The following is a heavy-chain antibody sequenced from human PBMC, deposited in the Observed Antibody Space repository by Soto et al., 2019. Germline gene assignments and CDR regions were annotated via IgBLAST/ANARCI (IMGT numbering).Heavy chain of an antibody. D-gene: IGHD4-4*01. Sequence: PGGSLRLSCAASGFTFSSYAMHWVRQAPGKGLEWVAVISYDGSNKYYAVSVKGRFTISRDNSKNTLYLQMNSLRAEDMAVYYCARVPPYSAYYFDYWGQGTLVTVSS. V-gene: IGHV3-30-3*01. CDR2: ISYDGSNK. CDR1: GFTFSSYA. J-gene: IGHJ4*02. CDR3: ARVPPYSAYYFDY.